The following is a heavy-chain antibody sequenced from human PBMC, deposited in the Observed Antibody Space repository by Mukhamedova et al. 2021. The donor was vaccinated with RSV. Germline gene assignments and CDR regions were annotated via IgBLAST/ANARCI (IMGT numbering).Heavy chain of an antibody. Sequence: MGRITPNSGDTNYAQKFQGRVTMTRDTSVSTAYMELSRLTSDDTAVYYCASIGYCSGDRCYFAFDMWGQGTKVTVSS. V-gene: IGHV1-2*06. J-gene: IGHJ3*02. D-gene: IGHD2-15*01. CDR3: ASIGYCSGDRCYFAFDM. CDR2: ITPNSGDT.